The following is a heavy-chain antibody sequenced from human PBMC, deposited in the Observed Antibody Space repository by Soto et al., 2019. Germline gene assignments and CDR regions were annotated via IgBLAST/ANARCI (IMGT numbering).Heavy chain of an antibody. D-gene: IGHD5-18*01. CDR3: ARDPGRYTYGSLYYYGMDV. CDR1: GYTFSRYA. J-gene: IGHJ6*02. CDR2: ISAFTGNR. V-gene: IGHV1-18*01. Sequence: ASVKVSCKASGYTFSRYAISWVRQAPGQGLEWMGWISAFTGNRNYAQKPQDRVTMTTDTSTRTAYMELRSLRSDDTAVYYCARDPGRYTYGSLYYYGMDVWGQGTTVTVSS.